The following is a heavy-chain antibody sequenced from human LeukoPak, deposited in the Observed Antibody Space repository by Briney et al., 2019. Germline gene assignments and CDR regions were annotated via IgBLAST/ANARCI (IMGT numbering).Heavy chain of an antibody. CDR1: GYTFTGYY. Sequence: GASVKVSCKASGYTFTGYYMHWVRQAPGQGLEWMGRIIPILGIANYAQKFQGRVTITADKSTSTAYMELSSLRSEDTAVYYCARRGSTSSYYGMDVWGQGTTVTVSS. CDR3: ARRGSTSSYYGMDV. J-gene: IGHJ6*02. CDR2: IIPILGIA. D-gene: IGHD2-2*01. V-gene: IGHV1-69*02.